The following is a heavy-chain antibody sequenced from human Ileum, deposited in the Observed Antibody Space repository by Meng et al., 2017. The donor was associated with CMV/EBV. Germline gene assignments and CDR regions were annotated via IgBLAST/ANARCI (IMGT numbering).Heavy chain of an antibody. CDR3: ARDGLNERYFDY. V-gene: IGHV7-4-1*02. Sequence: CKRSGYTFTNTNLIWVRQAPGQGPEWMGWINTNTGNPTYARDFTGRFVFSLDTSVSTAYLQISSLKAEDTAVYYCARDGLNERYFDYWGQGTLVTVSS. CDR2: INTNTGNP. J-gene: IGHJ4*02. CDR1: GYTFTNTN.